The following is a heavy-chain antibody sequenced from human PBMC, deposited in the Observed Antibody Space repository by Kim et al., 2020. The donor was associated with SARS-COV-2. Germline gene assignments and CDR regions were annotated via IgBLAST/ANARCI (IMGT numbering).Heavy chain of an antibody. CDR2: INTDGTTT. J-gene: IGHJ4*02. CDR3: ARDAGRAPDY. Sequence: GGSLRLSCVASGFTFSSRAMHWVRHVPGKGLEWVSIINTDGTTTRYADSVKGRFTISRANAENTLYLQMNSLRAEDTGMYFCARDAGRAPDYWGLGVVVAASS. CDR1: GFTFSSRA. V-gene: IGHV3-74*01.